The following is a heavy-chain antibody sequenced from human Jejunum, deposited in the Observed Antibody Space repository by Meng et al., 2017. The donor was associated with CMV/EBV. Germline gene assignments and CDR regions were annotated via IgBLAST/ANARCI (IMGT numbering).Heavy chain of an antibody. CDR3: ARGGGYFDWLFLDF. Sequence: KASGYTLTGYFMHWVRQAPGQGLEWMGRINPKSGGTNYAQKFQGRVTMTRDTSISTAYMELSGLRSDDTAMYHCARGGGYFDWLFLDFWGQGTLVTVSS. CDR2: INPKSGGT. V-gene: IGHV1-2*06. CDR1: GYTLTGYF. J-gene: IGHJ4*02. D-gene: IGHD3-9*01.